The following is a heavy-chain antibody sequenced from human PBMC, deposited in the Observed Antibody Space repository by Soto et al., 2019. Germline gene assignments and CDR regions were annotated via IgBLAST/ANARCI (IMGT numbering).Heavy chain of an antibody. CDR1: GNTFSSHG. CDR3: ARVDPRGVAVVRDY. J-gene: IGHJ4*02. D-gene: IGHD3-10*01. V-gene: IGHV1-18*01. CDR2: ISGFNGQT. Sequence: ASVKVSCKASGNTFSSHGFSWVRQAPGQGLEWMGWISGFNGQTNYALKFQGRVTLTTDASTSTAYMELRSLRSDDTAVYFCARVDPRGVAVVRDYWGQGTLVTVSS.